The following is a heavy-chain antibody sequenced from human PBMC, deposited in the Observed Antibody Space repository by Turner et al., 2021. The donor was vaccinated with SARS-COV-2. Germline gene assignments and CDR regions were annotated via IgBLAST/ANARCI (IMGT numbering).Heavy chain of an antibody. CDR3: ARLRVGATIYYYHGMDA. CDR2: SYYSWHT. J-gene: IGHJ6*02. Sequence: VQLQESGPGLVKSSETLSLTCTVSGASLRSSRYYGGWIRQPPGKGLEWIGNSYYSWHTYYNESLKSRVTISMDTSANRFSLRLSSVTAAGTAVYYCARLRVGATIYYYHGMDAWGQGTTVTVSS. V-gene: IGHV4-39*02. D-gene: IGHD1-26*01. CDR1: GASLRSSRYY.